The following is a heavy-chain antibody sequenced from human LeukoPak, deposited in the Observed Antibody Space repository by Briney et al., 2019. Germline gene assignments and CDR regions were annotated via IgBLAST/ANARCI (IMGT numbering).Heavy chain of an antibody. Sequence: GGSLRLSCGASGLTFSSSAMHWVRQGPGKGLEWVAYIAHHGNNKYYADSVKGRFTISRDNCKGSLYLQMNSLRADDTAVYYCAKDGSWSCTDWGQGTLVRVSS. CDR1: GLTFSSSA. CDR2: IAHHGNNK. V-gene: IGHV3-30*02. D-gene: IGHD2-8*02. CDR3: AKDGSWSCTD. J-gene: IGHJ4*02.